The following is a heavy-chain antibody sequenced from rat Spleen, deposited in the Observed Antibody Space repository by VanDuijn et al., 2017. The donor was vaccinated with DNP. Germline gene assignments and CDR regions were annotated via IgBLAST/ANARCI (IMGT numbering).Heavy chain of an antibody. D-gene: IGHD1-5*01. CDR2: ISYSGRT. CDR3: ARWYNYFDY. J-gene: IGHJ2*01. Sequence: EVQLQESGPGLVKPSQSLSLTCSVSGYSITGTYWGWIRKFPGNKMEWIGHISYSGRTTYNPSLKSRISITRDTSKNQFFLQLNSVSTEDTATYYCARWYNYFDYWGQGVMVTVSS. V-gene: IGHV3-1*01. CDR1: GYSITGTY.